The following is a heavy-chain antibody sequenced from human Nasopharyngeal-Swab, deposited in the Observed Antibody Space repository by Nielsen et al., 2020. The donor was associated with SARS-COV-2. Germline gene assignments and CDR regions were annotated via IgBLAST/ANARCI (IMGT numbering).Heavy chain of an antibody. V-gene: IGHV3-21*01. CDR2: ISSSSSYI. D-gene: IGHD2-15*01. CDR1: GFTFDDYA. CDR3: ARDQGYCSGGSCYYYYGMDV. J-gene: IGHJ6*02. Sequence: GGSLRLSCAASGFTFDDYAMHWVRQAPGKGLEWVSSISSSSSYIYYADSVKGRFTISRDNAKNSLYLQMNSLRAEDTAVYYCARDQGYCSGGSCYYYYGMDVWGQGTTVTVSS.